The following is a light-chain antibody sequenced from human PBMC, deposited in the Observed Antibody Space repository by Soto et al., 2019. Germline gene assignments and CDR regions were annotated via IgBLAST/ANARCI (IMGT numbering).Light chain of an antibody. CDR1: SSDVGGYNY. CDR2: DVS. V-gene: IGLV2-14*01. Sequence: QSALTQPASVSGSPGQSITISCTGTSSDVGGYNYVSWYQQQPGKAPKRMIYDVSNRPSGVSNRGSGSKSGNTASLTISGLQAEDQADYYCSSYTSSSLVFGGRTQLTVL. J-gene: IGLJ2*01. CDR3: SSYTSSSLV.